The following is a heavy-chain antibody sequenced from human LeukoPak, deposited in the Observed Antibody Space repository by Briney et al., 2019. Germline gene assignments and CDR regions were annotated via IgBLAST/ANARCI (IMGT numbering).Heavy chain of an antibody. CDR1: GGSISSYY. D-gene: IGHD6-13*01. Sequence: PSETLSLTCSVSGGSISSYYWSWIRQPPGKGLQWIGYIYYSGSTNYNPSLKSRVTISVDTSKNQFSLKLSSVTAADTAVYYCARGYIAAADLRFDWFDPWGQGTLVTVSS. CDR3: ARGYIAAADLRFDWFDP. V-gene: IGHV4-59*12. CDR2: IYYSGST. J-gene: IGHJ5*02.